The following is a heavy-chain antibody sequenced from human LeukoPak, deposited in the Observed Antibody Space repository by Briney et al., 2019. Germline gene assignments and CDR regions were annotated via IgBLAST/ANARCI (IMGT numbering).Heavy chain of an antibody. CDR3: AKDGVGYSSTWYGMYFDL. CDR1: EFTFHDYA. Sequence: PGGSLRLSCAASEFTFHDYAMPWVRQAPGKGLEWVSSISWNSGSIGYADSVKGRFTISRDNAKNSLYLQMNSLRTEDTAFYYCAKDGVGYSSTWYGMYFDLWGRGTLVTVSS. D-gene: IGHD6-13*01. CDR2: ISWNSGSI. J-gene: IGHJ2*01. V-gene: IGHV3-9*01.